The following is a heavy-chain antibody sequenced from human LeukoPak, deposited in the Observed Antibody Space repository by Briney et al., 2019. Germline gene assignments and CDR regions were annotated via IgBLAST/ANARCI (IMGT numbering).Heavy chain of an antibody. CDR1: GFAFSTAW. CDR3: TTGAVYYDSSGYNYFDY. J-gene: IGHJ4*02. CDR2: IKTNIDGGTR. V-gene: IGHV3-15*01. D-gene: IGHD3-22*01. Sequence: GGSLRLSCAASGFAFSTAWMTWVRQAPGKGLEWVGQIKTNIDGGTRDYAAPVKGRFTISRDDSKNTLFLEMNSLKTEDTAVYYYTTGAVYYDSSGYNYFDYWGQGTLVTVSS.